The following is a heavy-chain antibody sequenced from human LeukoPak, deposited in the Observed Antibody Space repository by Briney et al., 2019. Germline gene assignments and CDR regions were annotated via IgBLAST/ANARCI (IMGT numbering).Heavy chain of an antibody. Sequence: PSGTLSLTCTVSGGSISSYYWSWIRQPPGKGLEWIGYIYYSGSTNYNPPLKSRVTISVDTSKNQFSLKLSSVTAADTAVYYCAGSPVLEWLTIPYYYGMDVWGQGTTVTVSS. J-gene: IGHJ6*02. V-gene: IGHV4-59*08. CDR3: AGSPVLEWLTIPYYYGMDV. CDR2: IYYSGST. CDR1: GGSISSYY. D-gene: IGHD3-3*01.